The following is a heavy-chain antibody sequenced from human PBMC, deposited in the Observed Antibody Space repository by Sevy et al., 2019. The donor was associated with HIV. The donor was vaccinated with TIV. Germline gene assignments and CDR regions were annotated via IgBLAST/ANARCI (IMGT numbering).Heavy chain of an antibody. V-gene: IGHV3-21*01. CDR1: GFTFNKYN. CDR2: ISSGSNYI. CDR3: AREGSGRY. D-gene: IGHD3-10*01. Sequence: GGSLRLSCAASGFTFNKYNMIWVRQAPGKGLEWVSFISSGSNYIYYADSVRGRFTTSRDNAKNSLYLQMNTLRAEDTAVYYRAREGSGRYWGQGTLVTVSS. J-gene: IGHJ4*02.